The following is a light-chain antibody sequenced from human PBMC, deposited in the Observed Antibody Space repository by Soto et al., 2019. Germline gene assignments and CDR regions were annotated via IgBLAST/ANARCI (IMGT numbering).Light chain of an antibody. CDR2: ASN. CDR1: SSNIGAGYD. Sequence: QSVLTQPPSVSGAPGQRVTISCTGSSSNIGAGYDVQWYQQLPGTVPKLLIYASNNRPSGVPDRFSGSKSDTSASLAITGLQAEDEADYCCQSFDSSLTVWVFGGGTKLTVL. J-gene: IGLJ3*02. CDR3: QSFDSSLTVWV. V-gene: IGLV1-40*01.